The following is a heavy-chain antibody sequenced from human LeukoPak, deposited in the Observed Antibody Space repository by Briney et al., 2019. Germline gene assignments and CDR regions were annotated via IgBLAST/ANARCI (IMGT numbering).Heavy chain of an antibody. J-gene: IGHJ4*02. CDR1: GFSSYTFG. CDR2: IKKDGSEK. D-gene: IGHD5-18*01. Sequence: PGGTLRLSCAVSGFSSYTFGMSWVRQAPGKGLEWVANIKKDGSEKYYVDSVKGRFTISRDNAKTSLYLQMNSLRAEDTAVYYCARHLSGVTGYTYGRGIDYWGQGTLVTVSS. CDR3: ARHLSGVTGYTYGRGIDY. V-gene: IGHV3-7*01.